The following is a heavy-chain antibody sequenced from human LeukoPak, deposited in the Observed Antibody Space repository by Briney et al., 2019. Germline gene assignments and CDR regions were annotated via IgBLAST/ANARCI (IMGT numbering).Heavy chain of an antibody. J-gene: IGHJ4*02. CDR3: ASGRGELHAY. Sequence: PSETLSLTCAVYGGSFSGYYWSWIRQPPGKGLEWIGYIYYSGSTNYNPSLKSRVTISVDTSKNQFSLKLSSVTAADTAVYYCASGRGELHAYWGQGTLVTVSS. CDR2: IYYSGST. D-gene: IGHD1-26*01. CDR1: GGSFSGYY. V-gene: IGHV4-59*01.